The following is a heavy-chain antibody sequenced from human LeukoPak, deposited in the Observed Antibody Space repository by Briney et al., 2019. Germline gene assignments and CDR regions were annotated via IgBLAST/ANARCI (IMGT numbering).Heavy chain of an antibody. J-gene: IGHJ4*02. CDR2: INPKSNNT. V-gene: IGHV1-8*01. Sequence: GASVKVSCKASGFGFSTYDINWVRQAAGQGLEWMGWINPKSNNTGFAQRFQGRVTMTTNTSINIAYMELGSLTSEDTAVYFCARDRGFLPAASPFDYWGQGTLVTVSS. CDR1: GFGFSTYD. CDR3: ARDRGFLPAASPFDY. D-gene: IGHD2-2*01.